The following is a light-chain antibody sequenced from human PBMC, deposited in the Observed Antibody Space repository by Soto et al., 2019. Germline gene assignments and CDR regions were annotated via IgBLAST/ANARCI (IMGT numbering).Light chain of an antibody. CDR3: QQYGTTPLT. CDR2: DAS. CDR1: QSVKNNY. Sequence: EIVLTQSPGTLSLSPGERATPSCRASQSVKNNYLAWYQHKPGQAPRFLMYDASSRATGIPDRFTGSGSGTDFTLTISRLEPEDFAVYYCQQYGTTPLTFGGGTKVDIK. V-gene: IGKV3-20*01. J-gene: IGKJ4*01.